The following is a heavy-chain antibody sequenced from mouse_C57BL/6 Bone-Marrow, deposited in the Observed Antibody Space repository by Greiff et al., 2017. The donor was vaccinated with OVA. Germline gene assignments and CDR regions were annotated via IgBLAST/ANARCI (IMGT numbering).Heavy chain of an antibody. V-gene: IGHV1-69*01. Sequence: QVQLQQPGAELVMPGASVKLSCKASGYTFTSYWMHWVKQRPGQGLEWIGKIDPSDSYTYYNQKFKGKSTLTVDKSSSSAYMQLSSLTDEDSEVYYSERRNHFDYWGQGTTLTVSS. CDR1: GYTFTSYW. CDR2: IDPSDSYT. J-gene: IGHJ2*01. CDR3: ERRNHFDY.